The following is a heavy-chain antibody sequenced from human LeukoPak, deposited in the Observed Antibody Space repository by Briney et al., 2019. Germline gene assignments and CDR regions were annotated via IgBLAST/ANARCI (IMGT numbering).Heavy chain of an antibody. D-gene: IGHD3-10*01. V-gene: IGHV3-21*01. J-gene: IGHJ3*02. CDR1: GFTFTSYS. CDR3: AGGVREVIFNAFDM. Sequence: PGGSLTLSCAASGFTFTSYSMSWVRQAPGKGLEWVSSISSTSSYIYYADSVKGRFTISRDNAKNSLYLQMNSLRAEDTAVYYCAGGVREVIFNAFDMWGQGTRVTVSS. CDR2: ISSTSSYI.